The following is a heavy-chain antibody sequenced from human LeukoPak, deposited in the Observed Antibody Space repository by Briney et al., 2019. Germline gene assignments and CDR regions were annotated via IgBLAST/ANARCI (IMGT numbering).Heavy chain of an antibody. CDR2: IYYSGNT. V-gene: IGHV4-39*01. J-gene: IGHJ4*02. CDR1: GVSISSSNSY. D-gene: IGHD6-19*01. CDR3: ARAVAGFYFDY. Sequence: SETLSLTCTVSGVSISSSNSYWGWIRQPPGKGLEWIGSIYYSGNTYYNASLKSQVSISIDTSKNQFSLRLTSVTAADTAVYYCARAVAGFYFDYWGQGTLVTVSS.